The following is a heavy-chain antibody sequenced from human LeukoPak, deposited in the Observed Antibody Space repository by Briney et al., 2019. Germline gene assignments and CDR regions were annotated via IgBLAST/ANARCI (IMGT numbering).Heavy chain of an antibody. J-gene: IGHJ4*02. CDR2: ISSSSSTI. D-gene: IGHD5-18*01. CDR1: GFTFSSYS. CDR3: ARFDSYGSH. Sequence: GGSLRLSCAASGFTFSSYSMNWVRQAPGKGLEWVSYISSSSSTIYYADSVKGRFTISRDNAKNSLYLQMNSLRAEDTAVYYCARFDSYGSHWGQGTLVTVSS. V-gene: IGHV3-48*01.